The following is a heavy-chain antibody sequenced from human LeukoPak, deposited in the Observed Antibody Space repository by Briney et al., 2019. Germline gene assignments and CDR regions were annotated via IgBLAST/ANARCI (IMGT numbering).Heavy chain of an antibody. CDR1: GYTFTSYV. J-gene: IGHJ4*02. CDR3: AREHDFWSGYSD. CDR2: MNPNSGNT. Sequence: ASVKVSCKASGYTFTSYVINWVRQATGQGLEWMGWMNPNSGNTGYAQKFQGRVTMTRNTSISTAYMELSSLRSEDTAVYYCAREHDFWSGYSDWGQGTLVTVSS. D-gene: IGHD3-3*01. V-gene: IGHV1-8*01.